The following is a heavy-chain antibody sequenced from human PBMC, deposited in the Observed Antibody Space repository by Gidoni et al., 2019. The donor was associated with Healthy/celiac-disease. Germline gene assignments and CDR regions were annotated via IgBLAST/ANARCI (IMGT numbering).Heavy chain of an antibody. D-gene: IGHD3-3*01. CDR3: AKDLLEWLPDTTGVDY. Sequence: EVQLLESGGGLVQPGGSLRLSCAASGFTFSSYAMSWVRQAPGKGLEWVSAISGSGGSTYYADSVKGRFTISRDNSKNTLYLQMNSLRAEDTAVYYCAKDLLEWLPDTTGVDYWGQGTLVTVSS. CDR1: GFTFSSYA. CDR2: ISGSGGST. V-gene: IGHV3-23*01. J-gene: IGHJ4*02.